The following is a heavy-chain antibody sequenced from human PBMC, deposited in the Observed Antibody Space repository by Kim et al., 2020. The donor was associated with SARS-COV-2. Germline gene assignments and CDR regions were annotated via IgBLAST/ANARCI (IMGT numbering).Heavy chain of an antibody. CDR2: IYYSGST. CDR3: ALQGIAAAGTVYYSVMDV. CDR1: GGSISSSSYY. D-gene: IGHD6-13*01. J-gene: IGHJ6*02. V-gene: IGHV4-39*01. Sequence: SETLSLTCTVSGGSISSSSYYWGWIRQPPGKGLEWIGSIYYSGSTYYNPSLKSRVTISVDTSKNQFSLKLSSVTAADTAVYYCALQGIAAAGTVYYSVMDVWGQGTTVTVSS.